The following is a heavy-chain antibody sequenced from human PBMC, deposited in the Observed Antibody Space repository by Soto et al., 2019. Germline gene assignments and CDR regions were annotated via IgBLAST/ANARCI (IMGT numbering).Heavy chain of an antibody. CDR2: IDPSDSYT. D-gene: IGHD6-13*01. CDR1: GYSFTSYW. V-gene: IGHV5-10-1*03. CDR3: ASQIAAAGKDYYYGMDV. J-gene: IGHJ6*02. Sequence: EVQLVQSGAEVKKPGESLRISCKGSGYSFTSYWISWVRQMPGKGLEWMGRIDPSDSYTNYSPSFQGHVTISADKSISTAYLQWSSLKASDTAMYYCASQIAAAGKDYYYGMDVWGQGTTVTVSS.